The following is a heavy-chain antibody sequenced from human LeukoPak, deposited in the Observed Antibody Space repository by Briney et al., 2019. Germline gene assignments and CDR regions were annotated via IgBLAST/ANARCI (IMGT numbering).Heavy chain of an antibody. D-gene: IGHD3-3*01. CDR2: IYSSGST. Sequence: SETLSLTCTVSGGSISGYYWSWIRQPPGKGLEWIGRIYSSGSTNYNPSLNSRVTISLDSSKNQFSLMLSSVTAADTAVYYCARAPITIFGVVPDYWGQGTLVTVSS. J-gene: IGHJ4*02. CDR3: ARAPITIFGVVPDY. CDR1: GGSISGYY. V-gene: IGHV4-59*08.